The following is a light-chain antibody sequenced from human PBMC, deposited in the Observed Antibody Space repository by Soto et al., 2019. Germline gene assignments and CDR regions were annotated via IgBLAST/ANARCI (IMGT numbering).Light chain of an antibody. J-gene: IGLJ2*01. Sequence: QSALTQPASVSGSPGQSITISCTGTSSDVGGYKFVSWYQQHPGTAPKLMIYEVSNRPSGVSSRFSGSKSGNTASLTISGLQAGDEATYYCSSYTTSGTFVVFGGGTKLTVL. CDR2: EVS. CDR3: SSYTTSGTFVV. CDR1: SSDVGGYKF. V-gene: IGLV2-14*01.